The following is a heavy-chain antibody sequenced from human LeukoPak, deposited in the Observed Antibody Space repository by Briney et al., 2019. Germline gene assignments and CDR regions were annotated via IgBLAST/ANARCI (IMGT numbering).Heavy chain of an antibody. Sequence: GGSLRLSCAASGFTFSSYWMSWVRQAPGKGLEWVANIKQDGSEKYYVDSVKGRFTISRDNAKNSLYLQMNSLRAEDTAVYYCARDLYSYRSNWFDPWGQGTLVTVSS. D-gene: IGHD5-18*01. J-gene: IGHJ5*02. CDR2: IKQDGSEK. CDR3: ARDLYSYRSNWFDP. CDR1: GFTFSSYW. V-gene: IGHV3-7*01.